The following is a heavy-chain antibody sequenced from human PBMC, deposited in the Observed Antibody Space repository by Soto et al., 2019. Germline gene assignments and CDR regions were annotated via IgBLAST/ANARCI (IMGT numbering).Heavy chain of an antibody. CDR2: ISGTGGGT. V-gene: IGHV3-23*01. CDR1: GFTFSNYA. CDR3: AKRAFYGSGLPNYDGMDV. D-gene: IGHD3-10*01. J-gene: IGHJ6*02. Sequence: EVHLLESGGGLVQPGGSLRLSCAASGFTFSNYAMTWVRQAPGKGLEWVSVISGTGGGTNNADSAKGRFTTSRDNSKTTLYLQMNMLIAEATAVYYCAKRAFYGSGLPNYDGMDVWGQGTAVTVSS.